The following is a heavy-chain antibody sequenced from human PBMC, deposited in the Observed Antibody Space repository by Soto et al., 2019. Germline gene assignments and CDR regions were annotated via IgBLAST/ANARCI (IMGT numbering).Heavy chain of an antibody. V-gene: IGHV3-23*01. CDR3: AKMRYCSGGSCYGEFDY. Sequence: GGSLRLSCAAPGFTFSSYAMSWVRQAPGKGLEWVSAISGSGGSTYYADSVKGRLTISRDNSKNTLYLQMNSLRAEDTAVYYCAKMRYCSGGSCYGEFDYWGQGTLVTVSS. CDR1: GFTFSSYA. J-gene: IGHJ4*02. CDR2: ISGSGGST. D-gene: IGHD2-15*01.